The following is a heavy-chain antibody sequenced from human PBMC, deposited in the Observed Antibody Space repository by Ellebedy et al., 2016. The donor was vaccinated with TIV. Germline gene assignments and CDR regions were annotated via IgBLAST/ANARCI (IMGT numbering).Heavy chain of an antibody. V-gene: IGHV1-46*01. J-gene: IGHJ4*02. D-gene: IGHD1-26*01. CDR2: INPSGGST. Sequence: ASVKVSXXASGYTFTSYYMHWVRQAPGQGLEWMGIINPSGGSTSYAQKFQGRVTMTRDTSTSTVYMELSSLRSEDTAVYYCAAALVGATDYWGQGTLVTVSS. CDR1: GYTFTSYY. CDR3: AAALVGATDY.